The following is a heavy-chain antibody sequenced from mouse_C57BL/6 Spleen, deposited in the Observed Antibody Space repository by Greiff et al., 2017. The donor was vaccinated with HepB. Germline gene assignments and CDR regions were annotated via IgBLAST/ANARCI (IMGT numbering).Heavy chain of an antibody. Sequence: EVQLVESGGGLVKPGGSLKLSCAASGFTFSSYAMSWVRQTPEKRLEWVATISDGGSYTYYPDNVKGRFTISRDNAKNNLYLQMSHLKSEDTAMYYCARDRGPFITTDFDYWGQGTTLTVSS. CDR3: ARDRGPFITTDFDY. J-gene: IGHJ2*01. V-gene: IGHV5-4*01. CDR1: GFTFSSYA. D-gene: IGHD1-1*01. CDR2: ISDGGSYT.